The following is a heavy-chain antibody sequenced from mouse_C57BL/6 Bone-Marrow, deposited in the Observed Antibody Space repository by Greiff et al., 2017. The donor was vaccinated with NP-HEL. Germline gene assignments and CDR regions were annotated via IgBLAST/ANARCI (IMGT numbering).Heavy chain of an antibody. Sequence: QVQLQQPGAELVRPGSSVKLSCKASGYTFTSYWMHWVKQRPIQGLEWIGNIDPSDSETHYNQKFKDKATLTVDKSSSTAYMQLSSLTSEDSAIYYCASFITTDFDYWGQGTTLTVSS. V-gene: IGHV1-52*01. CDR1: GYTFTSYW. D-gene: IGHD1-2*01. J-gene: IGHJ2*01. CDR3: ASFITTDFDY. CDR2: IDPSDSET.